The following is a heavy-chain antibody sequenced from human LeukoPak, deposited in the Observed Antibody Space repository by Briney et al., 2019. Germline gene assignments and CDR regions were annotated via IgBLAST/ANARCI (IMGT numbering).Heavy chain of an antibody. V-gene: IGHV1-69*06. CDR2: IIPIFGTA. J-gene: IGHJ3*02. Sequence: SVKVSCKASGGTFSSYAISWVRQAPGQGLEWMGGIIPIFGTANHAQKFQGRVTITADKSTSTAYMELSSLRSEDTAVYYCARDYMDDAFDIWGQGTMVTVSS. CDR3: ARDYMDDAFDI. CDR1: GGTFSSYA. D-gene: IGHD3-10*01.